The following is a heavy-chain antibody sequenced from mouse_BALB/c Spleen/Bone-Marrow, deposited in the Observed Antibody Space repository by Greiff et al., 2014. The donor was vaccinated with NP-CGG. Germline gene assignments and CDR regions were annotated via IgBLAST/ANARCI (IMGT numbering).Heavy chain of an antibody. CDR2: IDPASGNT. CDR1: GFNIKDTF. J-gene: IGHJ3*01. D-gene: IGHD2-3*01. Sequence: EVKLVESGADLVKPGASVKLSCTTSGFNIKDTFMHWVKQRPEQGLEWIGRIDPASGNTKYDPKFQSKATITADTSSNKVSLQLSGLTSEDTAVYYCAHDAPFTYWGQGTLVTVSA. V-gene: IGHV14-3*02. CDR3: AHDAPFTY.